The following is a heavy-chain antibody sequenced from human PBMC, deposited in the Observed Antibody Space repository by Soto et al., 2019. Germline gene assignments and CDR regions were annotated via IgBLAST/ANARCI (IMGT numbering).Heavy chain of an antibody. V-gene: IGHV1-69*02. Sequence: QVQLVQSGAEVKKPGSSVKVSCKASGGTFSSYTISWVRQAPGQGLEWMGRIIPILGIANYAQKFQGRVTITADKSTSTAYMELSSLRSEDTAVYYCARLSDSSGYSTLYFDYWGQGTLVTVSS. CDR1: GGTFSSYT. D-gene: IGHD3-22*01. CDR2: IIPILGIA. J-gene: IGHJ4*02. CDR3: ARLSDSSGYSTLYFDY.